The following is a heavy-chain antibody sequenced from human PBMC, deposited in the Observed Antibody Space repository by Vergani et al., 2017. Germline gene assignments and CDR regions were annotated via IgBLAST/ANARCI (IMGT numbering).Heavy chain of an antibody. J-gene: IGHJ1*01. CDR3: SRISGGHAPYLHY. Sequence: EVHLEESGGGLVQPGGSLRLSCAASGFTFGDYYMAWIRLAPGKGLDWVASIKRDGTETFYVDSVKGRFTISRDNAKTTLYLQMNSLRDEDRGVYYCSRISGGHAPYLHYWGQGTLVTVAS. CDR2: IKRDGTET. V-gene: IGHV3-7*01. D-gene: IGHD2-15*01. CDR1: GFTFGDYY.